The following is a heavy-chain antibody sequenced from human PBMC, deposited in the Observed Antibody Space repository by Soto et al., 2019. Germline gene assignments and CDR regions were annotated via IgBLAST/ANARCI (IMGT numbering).Heavy chain of an antibody. V-gene: IGHV4-31*03. J-gene: IGHJ4*02. D-gene: IGHD5-12*01. Sequence: SETLSLTCTVSGGSISSGDYCWNWIRQHPGEGLEWIGYIYYSGSTFYNPSLKSRVTISVDTSKSQFSLKLNSVTAADTAVYYCARAAGIGSAYDFDSWGQGTLVTVSS. CDR1: GGSISSGDYC. CDR2: IYYSGST. CDR3: ARAAGIGSAYDFDS.